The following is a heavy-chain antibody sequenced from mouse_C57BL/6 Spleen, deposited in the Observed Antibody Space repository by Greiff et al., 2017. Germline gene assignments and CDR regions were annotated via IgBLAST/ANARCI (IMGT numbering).Heavy chain of an antibody. CDR2: INPGSGGT. V-gene: IGHV1-54*01. CDR1: GYAFTNYL. J-gene: IGHJ1*03. D-gene: IGHD1-1*01. CDR3: ATYGSSYENWYFDV. Sequence: QVHVKQSGAELVRPGTSVKVSCKASGYAFTNYLIEWVKQRPGQGLEWIGVINPGSGGTNYNEKFKGKATLTADKSSSTAYMQLSSLTSEDSAVYFCATYGSSYENWYFDVWGTGTTVTVSS.